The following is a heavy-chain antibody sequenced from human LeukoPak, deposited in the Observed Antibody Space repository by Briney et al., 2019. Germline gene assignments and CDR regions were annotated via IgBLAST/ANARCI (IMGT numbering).Heavy chain of an antibody. D-gene: IGHD3-10*01. V-gene: IGHV4-59*01. CDR3: ARSLLGHHDY. CDR2: IYYSGST. J-gene: IGHJ4*02. Sequence: SETLSLTCTVSGGSISSYYWSWIRQPPGKGLEWIGYIYYSGSTNYNPSLKSRVTISVDTSKNQFSLKLSSVTAADTAVYYCARSLLGHHDYWGQGTLVTVSS. CDR1: GGSISSYY.